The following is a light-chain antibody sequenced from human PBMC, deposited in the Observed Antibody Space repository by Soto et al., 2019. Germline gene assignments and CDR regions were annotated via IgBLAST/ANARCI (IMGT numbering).Light chain of an antibody. Sequence: DIQMTQSPSSLSASVGDRITLTCRASQSITNWLAWYQQKPGKAPRLLIYDASTLESGVPSRFSGSGAGTKFTLTIISLQPDDFAIYYCQQYNEYLTFGGGTKVDIK. V-gene: IGKV1-5*01. CDR3: QQYNEYLT. J-gene: IGKJ4*01. CDR1: QSITNW. CDR2: DAS.